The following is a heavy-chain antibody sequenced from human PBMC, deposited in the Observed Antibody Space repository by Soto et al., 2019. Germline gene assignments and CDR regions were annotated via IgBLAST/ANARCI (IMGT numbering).Heavy chain of an antibody. CDR3: ARAGDSSGPVALGY. CDR2: IYYSGST. V-gene: IGHV4-39*01. D-gene: IGHD6-19*01. Sequence: SETLSLTCTVSGGSISSRGYYWGWIRQPPGKGLEWIGTIYYSGSTYYNPSLKSRVTISVDTSKNQFSLKLSSVTAADTAVYYCARAGDSSGPVALGYWGQGTLVTSPQ. J-gene: IGHJ4*02. CDR1: GGSISSRGYY.